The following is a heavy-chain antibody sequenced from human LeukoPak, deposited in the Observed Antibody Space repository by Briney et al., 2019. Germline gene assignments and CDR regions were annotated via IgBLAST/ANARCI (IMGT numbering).Heavy chain of an antibody. Sequence: SETLSLPCTVSGGSTRSSAYYWYWIRQPPGKGLEWIGSIYYSGTTYYNTSLKSRVTISVDTSTNQFSLKVSSVTAADTAVYYCAAGPHAYFGDCSQGTLVTVSS. J-gene: IGHJ4*02. CDR2: IYYSGTT. V-gene: IGHV4-39*01. CDR1: GGSTRSSAYY. CDR3: AAGPHAYFGD.